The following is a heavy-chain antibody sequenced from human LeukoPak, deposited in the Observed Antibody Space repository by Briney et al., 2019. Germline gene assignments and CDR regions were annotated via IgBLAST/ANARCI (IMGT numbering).Heavy chain of an antibody. CDR2: IYYSGST. J-gene: IGHJ5*02. V-gene: IGHV4-59*08. Sequence: PSETLSLTCTVSGGSISSYYWSWIRQPPGKGLEWIGYIYYSGSTNYNPSLKSRVTISVDTSKNQFSLKLSSVTAADTAVYYCARGTYSSSFDPWGQGTLVTVSS. CDR3: ARGTYSSSFDP. D-gene: IGHD6-6*01. CDR1: GGSISSYY.